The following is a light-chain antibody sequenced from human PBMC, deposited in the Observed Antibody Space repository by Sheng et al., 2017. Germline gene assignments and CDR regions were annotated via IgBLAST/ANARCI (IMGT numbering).Light chain of an antibody. CDR1: SSNIGINT. Sequence: QSVLTQPPSASGTPGQRVTISCSGSSSNIGINTVDWYQQVPGTAPKLLISTNDQRPSGVPDRFSGSKSGTSAYVAISGLQSEDEADYFCAAWDDSLKGWVFGGGTEADRP. CDR2: TND. V-gene: IGLV1-44*01. CDR3: AAWDDSLKGWV. J-gene: IGLJ3*02.